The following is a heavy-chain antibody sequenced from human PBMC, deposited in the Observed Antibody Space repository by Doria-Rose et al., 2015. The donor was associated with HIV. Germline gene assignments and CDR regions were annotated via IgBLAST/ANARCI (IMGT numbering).Heavy chain of an antibody. Sequence: QVHLQQWGAGLLKPSETLSLNCAVYGGSFSNYYWTWIRQPPGKGLEWIGEINHSGSTNYNPSLKSRVTISVDTSKNQFSLKLSSVTAADMAVYYCARSFTMVQGVTNWFDPWGQGTLVTVSS. D-gene: IGHD3-10*01. CDR1: GGSFSNYY. CDR2: INHSGST. V-gene: IGHV4-34*01. J-gene: IGHJ5*02. CDR3: ARSFTMVQGVTNWFDP.